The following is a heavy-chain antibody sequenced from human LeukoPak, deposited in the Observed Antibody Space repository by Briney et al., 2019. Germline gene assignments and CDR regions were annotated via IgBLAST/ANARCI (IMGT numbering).Heavy chain of an antibody. Sequence: GASVKVSCKASGGTFSSYAISWVRQAPGQGLEWMGRIIPILGIANYAQKFQGRVTITADKSTSTAYMELSSLRSEDTAVYYCARDLAGSSGWYDYWGQGTLVTVSS. CDR2: IIPILGIA. V-gene: IGHV1-69*04. D-gene: IGHD6-19*01. J-gene: IGHJ4*02. CDR1: GGTFSSYA. CDR3: ARDLAGSSGWYDY.